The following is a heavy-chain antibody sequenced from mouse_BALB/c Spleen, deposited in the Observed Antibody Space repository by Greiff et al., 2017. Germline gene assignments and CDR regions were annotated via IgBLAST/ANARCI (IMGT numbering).Heavy chain of an antibody. Sequence: EVKLVESGGGLVKPGGSLKLSCAASGFTFSSYAMSWVRQSPEKRLEWVAEISSGGSYTYYPDTVTGRFTISRDNAKNTLYLEMSSLRSEDTAMYYCAREYYGSSLYYAMDYWGQGTSVTVSS. J-gene: IGHJ4*01. V-gene: IGHV5-9-4*01. CDR3: AREYYGSSLYYAMDY. CDR1: GFTFSSYA. D-gene: IGHD1-1*01. CDR2: ISSGGSYT.